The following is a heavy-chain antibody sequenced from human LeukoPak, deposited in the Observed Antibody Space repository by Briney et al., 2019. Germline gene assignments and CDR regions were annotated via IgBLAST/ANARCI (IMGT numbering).Heavy chain of an antibody. D-gene: IGHD6-19*01. J-gene: IGHJ4*02. CDR3: ARAPRDSSGWYPFDY. Sequence: SETLSLTCTVSGGSISSYYWSWLRQPPGKGLEWIGYIYYSGSTNYNPSLKSRVTISVDTSKNQFSLKLSSVTAADTAVYYCARAPRDSSGWYPFDYWGQGTLVTVSS. CDR1: GGSISSYY. CDR2: IYYSGST. V-gene: IGHV4-59*01.